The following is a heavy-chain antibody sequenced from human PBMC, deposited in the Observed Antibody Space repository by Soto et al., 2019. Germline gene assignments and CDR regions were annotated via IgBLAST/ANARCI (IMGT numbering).Heavy chain of an antibody. Sequence: GASVKVSCKASGGTFSSYAISWVRQAPGQGLEWMGGIIPIFGTANYAQKFQGRVTITADESTSTAYMELSSLRSEDTAVYYCARGLVDTAMAFDYWGQGTLVTVSS. CDR1: GGTFSSYA. D-gene: IGHD5-18*01. J-gene: IGHJ4*02. V-gene: IGHV1-69*13. CDR3: ARGLVDTAMAFDY. CDR2: IIPIFGTA.